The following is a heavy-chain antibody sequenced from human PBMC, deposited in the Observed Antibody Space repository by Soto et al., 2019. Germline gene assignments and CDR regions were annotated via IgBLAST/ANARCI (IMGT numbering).Heavy chain of an antibody. Sequence: GGSLRLSCAASGFTFSSYAMHWVRQAPGKGLEWVAVISYDGSNKYYADSVKGRFTISRDNSKNTLYLQMNSLRAEDTAVYYCAIAGGYSSSVEYYFDFWGQATLVTVSS. CDR2: ISYDGSNK. J-gene: IGHJ4*02. D-gene: IGHD5-18*01. CDR1: GFTFSSYA. CDR3: AIAGGYSSSVEYYFDF. V-gene: IGHV3-30-3*01.